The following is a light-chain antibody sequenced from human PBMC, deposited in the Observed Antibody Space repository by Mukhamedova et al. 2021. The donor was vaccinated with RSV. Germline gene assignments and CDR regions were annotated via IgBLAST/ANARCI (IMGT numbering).Light chain of an antibody. CDR2: AAS. Sequence: YAASTLHSGVPSRFSGSGSVTDFTLTINSLQPEDVATYYCQKSNSAPLTFGGGTKVEIK. V-gene: IGKV1-27*01. CDR3: QKSNSAPLT. J-gene: IGKJ4*01.